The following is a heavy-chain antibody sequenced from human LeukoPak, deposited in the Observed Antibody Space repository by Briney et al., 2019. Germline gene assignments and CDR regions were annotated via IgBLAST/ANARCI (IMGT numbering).Heavy chain of an antibody. V-gene: IGHV3-30*18. Sequence: PGGSLRLSCAASGFTFSNYGMHWVRQAPGKGLEWVAVISYDGSNKYYADSVKGRFIISRDNSKNTLYLQMNSLRAEDTAVYYCAKDPSSGYSSGWLFDYWGQGTLVTVSS. CDR3: AKDPSSGYSSGWLFDY. CDR2: ISYDGSNK. CDR1: GFTFSNYG. J-gene: IGHJ4*02. D-gene: IGHD6-19*01.